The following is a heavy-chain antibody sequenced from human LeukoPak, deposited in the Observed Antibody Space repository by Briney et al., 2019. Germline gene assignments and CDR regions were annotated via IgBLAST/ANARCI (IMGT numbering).Heavy chain of an antibody. CDR2: INPDSGAT. D-gene: IGHD3-10*01. V-gene: IGHV1-2*02. CDR1: GYTFTGYY. J-gene: IGHJ4*02. CDR3: AREGRHYYGSDYYKRANYFDY. Sequence: ASVKVSCKASGYTFTGYYIHWVRQAPGQGLEWMGWINPDSGATNYAQNFQGRVTMTRDSSISTAYMELSRLKSDDTAVYFCAREGRHYYGSDYYKRANYFDYWGQGTLVTVSS.